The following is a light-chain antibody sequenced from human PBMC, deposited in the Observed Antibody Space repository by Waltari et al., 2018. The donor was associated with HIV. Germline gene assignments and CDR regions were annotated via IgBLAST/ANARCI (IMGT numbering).Light chain of an antibody. CDR3: AAWDDTLNGL. CDR1: TSNNRTHL. J-gene: IGLJ2*01. CDR2: SNN. V-gene: IGLV1-44*01. Sequence: QSALTQPPSASGTPGQHVTISCSGNTSNNRTHLVNWYQQFPGAAPKLLIYSNNQRPSGVPARFSGSKSGTSASLAISGLQSEDEADYFCAAWDDTLNGLFGGGTKLTVL.